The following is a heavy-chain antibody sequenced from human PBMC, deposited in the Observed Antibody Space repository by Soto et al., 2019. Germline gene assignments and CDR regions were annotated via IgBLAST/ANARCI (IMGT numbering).Heavy chain of an antibody. Sequence: GASVKVSCKASGYTFTSYYMHWVRQAPGQGLEWMGIINPSGGSTSYAQKFQGRVTMTRDTSTSTVYMELSSLRSEDTAVYYCAREYYDFWSGYLTADKNISYNWFDPWGQGTLVTVSS. CDR3: AREYYDFWSGYLTADKNISYNWFDP. V-gene: IGHV1-46*03. CDR2: INPSGGST. J-gene: IGHJ5*02. D-gene: IGHD3-3*01. CDR1: GYTFTSYY.